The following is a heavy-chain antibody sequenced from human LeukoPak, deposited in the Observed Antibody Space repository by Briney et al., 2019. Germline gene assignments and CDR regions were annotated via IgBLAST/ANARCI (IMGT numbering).Heavy chain of an antibody. CDR1: GYTFTSYD. Sequence: ASVKVSCKASGYTFTSYDINWVRQATGQGLEWMGWMNPNSGNTGYAQKFQGRVTMTRNTSISTAYMELSSLRSEDTAVYYCARVPSTSIYYYYYMDVCGKGTTVTVSS. CDR2: MNPNSGNT. V-gene: IGHV1-8*01. J-gene: IGHJ6*03. CDR3: ARVPSTSIYYYYYMDV.